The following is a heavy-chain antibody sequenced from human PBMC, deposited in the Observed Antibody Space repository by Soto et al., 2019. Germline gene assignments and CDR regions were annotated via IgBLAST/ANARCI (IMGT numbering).Heavy chain of an antibody. Sequence: ASVKVSCKASGYTFTSYDINWVRQATGQGVEWMGWMNPNSGNTGYAQKFQGRVTMTRNTSISTAYMELSSLRSEDTAVYYCGRVFCSSTSCYAWYYYYMDVWGKGTTVTVSS. D-gene: IGHD2-2*01. CDR3: GRVFCSSTSCYAWYYYYMDV. J-gene: IGHJ6*03. CDR2: MNPNSGNT. CDR1: GYTFTSYD. V-gene: IGHV1-8*01.